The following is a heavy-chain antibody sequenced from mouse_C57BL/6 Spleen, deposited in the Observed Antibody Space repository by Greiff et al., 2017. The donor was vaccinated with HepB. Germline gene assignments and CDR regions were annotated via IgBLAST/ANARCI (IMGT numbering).Heavy chain of an antibody. CDR3: ARWPFDYDRGVDYAMDY. V-gene: IGHV1-9*01. CDR1: GYTFTGYW. Sequence: QVQLKQSGAELMKPGASVKLSCKATGYTFTGYWIEWVKQRPGHGLEWIGEILPGSGSTNYNEKFKGKATFTADTSSNTAYMQLSSLTTEDSAIYYCARWPFDYDRGVDYAMDYWGQGTSVTVSS. J-gene: IGHJ4*01. CDR2: ILPGSGST. D-gene: IGHD2-4*01.